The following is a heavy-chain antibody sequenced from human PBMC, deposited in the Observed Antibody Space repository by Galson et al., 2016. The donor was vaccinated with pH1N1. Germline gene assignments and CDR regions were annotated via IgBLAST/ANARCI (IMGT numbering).Heavy chain of an antibody. CDR1: GDTFNSYA. J-gene: IGHJ4*02. V-gene: IGHV1-69*13. Sequence: SVKVSCKASGDTFNSYAFNWVRQAPGQGLEWMGRVIAILNTPNHAREFQGRVTITADESTSTAYMELSSLRSEDTAVYYCATTRWTPSQGVISQFFAQWGQGTQVTVSS. D-gene: IGHD4-23*01. CDR2: VIAILNTP. CDR3: ATTRWTPSQGVISQFFAQ.